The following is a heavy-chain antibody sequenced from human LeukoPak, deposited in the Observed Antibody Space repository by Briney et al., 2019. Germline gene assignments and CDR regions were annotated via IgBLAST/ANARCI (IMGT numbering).Heavy chain of an antibody. CDR3: ARVLDYYDSSGYYYY. J-gene: IGHJ4*02. CDR1: GGTFSSYA. V-gene: IGHV1-69*04. D-gene: IGHD3-22*01. CDR2: IIPILGIA. Sequence: SVKVSCKASGGTFSSYAISWVRQAPGQGLEWMGRIIPILGIANYAQKFQGRVTITADKSTSTAYMELSSLRSEDTAVYYCARVLDYYDSSGYYYYWGQGTLVTVSS.